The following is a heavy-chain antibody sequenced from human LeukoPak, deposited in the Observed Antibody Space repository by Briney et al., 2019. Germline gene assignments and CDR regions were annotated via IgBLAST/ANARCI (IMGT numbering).Heavy chain of an antibody. J-gene: IGHJ4*02. D-gene: IGHD2-2*03. Sequence: GGSLRLSCAVSGFTFSDFEMNWIRQAPGKGLQWVSHIDTSATSMHYADSVKGRFTISRDNAKNLLFLQMNSLRAEDTAVYYCVTDRPGVMDFDFWGQGTLVTVSS. CDR3: VTDRPGVMDFDF. CDR2: IDTSATSM. V-gene: IGHV3-48*03. CDR1: GFTFSDFE.